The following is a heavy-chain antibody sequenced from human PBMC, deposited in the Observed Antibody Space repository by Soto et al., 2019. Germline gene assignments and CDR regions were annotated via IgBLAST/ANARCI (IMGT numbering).Heavy chain of an antibody. Sequence: GASVTVYWQAAGYSFTSYGISWVRQAPGQGLEWMGWISAYNGNTNYAQKLQGRVTMTTDTSTSTAYMELRSLRSDDTAVYYCARGVGWEPLDYWGQGTLVTVSS. J-gene: IGHJ4*02. CDR3: ARGVGWEPLDY. V-gene: IGHV1-18*01. CDR1: GYSFTSYG. D-gene: IGHD1-26*01. CDR2: ISAYNGNT.